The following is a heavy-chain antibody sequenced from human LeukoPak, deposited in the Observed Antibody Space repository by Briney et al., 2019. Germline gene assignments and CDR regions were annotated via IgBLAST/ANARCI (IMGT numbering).Heavy chain of an antibody. J-gene: IGHJ3*02. D-gene: IGHD1-26*01. CDR1: GFTFDDYA. V-gene: IGHV3-9*01. Sequence: GGSLRLSCAASGFTFDDYAMHWVRQAPGKGLEWVSGISWNSGSIGYADSVKGRFTISRDNAKNSLYLQMNSLRAEDTALYYCAKDRSCGTRHAFDIWGQGTMVTVSS. CDR3: AKDRSCGTRHAFDI. CDR2: ISWNSGSI.